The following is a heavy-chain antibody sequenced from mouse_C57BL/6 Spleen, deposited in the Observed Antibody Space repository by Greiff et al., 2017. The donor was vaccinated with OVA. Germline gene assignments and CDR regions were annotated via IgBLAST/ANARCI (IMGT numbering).Heavy chain of an antibody. Sequence: QVHVKQPGAELVKPGASVKMSCKASGYTFTSYWITWVKQRPGQGLEWIGDIYPGSGSTNYNEKFKSKATLTVDTSSSTAYMQLSSLTSEDSAVYYCARRRGSPGYFDYWGQGTTLTVSS. D-gene: IGHD6-1*01. CDR1: GYTFTSYW. V-gene: IGHV1-55*01. J-gene: IGHJ2*01. CDR2: IYPGSGST. CDR3: ARRRGSPGYFDY.